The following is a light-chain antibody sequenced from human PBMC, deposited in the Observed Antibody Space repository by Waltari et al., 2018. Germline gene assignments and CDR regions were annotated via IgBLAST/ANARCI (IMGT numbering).Light chain of an antibody. CDR1: SSNIGSNT. J-gene: IGLJ2*01. CDR3: AAWDDSLNGRV. Sequence: QSVLTQPPSASGTPGQRVTISCSGSSSNIGSNTVNWYQQLPGTAPKLLIYNNNQRPSGVPDRFSGSKSGTSASLAISGRQSEDEADYYCAAWDDSLNGRVFGGGTKLTVL. V-gene: IGLV1-44*01. CDR2: NNN.